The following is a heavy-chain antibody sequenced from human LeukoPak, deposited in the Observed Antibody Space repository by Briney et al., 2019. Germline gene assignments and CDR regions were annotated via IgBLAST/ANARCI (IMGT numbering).Heavy chain of an antibody. V-gene: IGHV4-59*01. CDR2: IYYSGST. CDR1: GGSISFYY. Sequence: SETLSLTCSVSGGSISFYYWIWIRQPPGKGLEWIGYIYYSGSTNYNPSLKSRVTISVDTSKNQFSLNLSSVTAADTAVYYCARADYGAFDYWGQGTLVTVSS. D-gene: IGHD4/OR15-4a*01. CDR3: ARADYGAFDY. J-gene: IGHJ4*02.